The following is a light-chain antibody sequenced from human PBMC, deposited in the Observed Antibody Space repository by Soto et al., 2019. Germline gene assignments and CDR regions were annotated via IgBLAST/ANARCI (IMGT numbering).Light chain of an antibody. CDR3: QQLNSPPRKLT. V-gene: IGKV1-9*01. CDR1: QGISSY. Sequence: IQLTQSPSSLSASVGDRVTITCRASQGISSYLAWYQQKPGKAPKLLIYAASTLQSGVPSRFSGSGSGTDFTLTISSLQPEDFATYYGQQLNSPPRKLTFGGGTKVEIK. J-gene: IGKJ4*01. CDR2: AAS.